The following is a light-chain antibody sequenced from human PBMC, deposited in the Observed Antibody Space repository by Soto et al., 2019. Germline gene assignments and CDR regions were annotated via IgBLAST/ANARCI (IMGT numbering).Light chain of an antibody. CDR1: QALSNY. V-gene: IGKV1-9*01. J-gene: IGKJ4*01. CDR3: QQLSRYPLT. Sequence: DIQFTQSPSVLSASVGDTVTITCRASQALSNYLAWYQQKPGKAPDLLIYSASTLQSGVPSRFSGSGSETEFSLTIRALQPEDFATYYCQQLSRYPLTFGGGT. CDR2: SAS.